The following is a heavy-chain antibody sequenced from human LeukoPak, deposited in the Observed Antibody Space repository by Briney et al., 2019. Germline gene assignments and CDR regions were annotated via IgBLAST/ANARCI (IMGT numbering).Heavy chain of an antibody. Sequence: PSETLSLTCTVSGGSISSYYWSWIRQPPGKGLEWIGYIYYSGSTNYNPSLKSRVTISVDTSKNQFSLKLSSVTAADTAVYYCARHVSDDSSGYSYWGQGTLFTVSS. D-gene: IGHD3-22*01. CDR3: ARHVSDDSSGYSY. V-gene: IGHV4-59*08. J-gene: IGHJ4*02. CDR2: IYYSGST. CDR1: GGSISSYY.